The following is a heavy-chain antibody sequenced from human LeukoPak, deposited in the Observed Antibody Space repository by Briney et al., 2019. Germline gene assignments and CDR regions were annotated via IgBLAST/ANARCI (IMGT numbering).Heavy chain of an antibody. V-gene: IGHV4-34*01. CDR2: INHSGST. Sequence: SETLSLTCAVYGGSFSGYYWSWIRQPPGKGLEWIGEINHSGSTNYNPSLKSRVTISVDTSKNQFSLKLSSVTAADTAVYYCARRWGYCSSTSCANWFDPWGQGTLVTVSS. CDR3: ARRWGYCSSTSCANWFDP. D-gene: IGHD2-2*01. J-gene: IGHJ5*02. CDR1: GGSFSGYY.